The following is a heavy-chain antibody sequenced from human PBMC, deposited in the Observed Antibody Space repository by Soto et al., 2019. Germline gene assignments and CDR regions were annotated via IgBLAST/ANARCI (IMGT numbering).Heavy chain of an antibody. Sequence: EVQLLESGGGLVQPGGSLRLSCAASGFTYSRYGMNWVRQAPGKGLEWVSGTSGDGTTTYYADSVKGRFTLFRDSSQNTVFLQLDSLRTEDEAVYYCAKDISVDSSAYDFWGQGTLVTVAS. CDR2: TSGDGTTT. V-gene: IGHV3-23*01. J-gene: IGHJ4*02. CDR1: GFTYSRYG. CDR3: AKDISVDSSAYDF. D-gene: IGHD3-22*01.